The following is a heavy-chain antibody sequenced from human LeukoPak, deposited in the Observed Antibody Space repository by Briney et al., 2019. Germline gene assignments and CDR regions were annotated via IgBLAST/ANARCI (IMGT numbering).Heavy chain of an antibody. CDR3: ARVGQGYCSSTSCYGSSYNWFDP. CDR1: GGSISSYY. D-gene: IGHD2-2*01. V-gene: IGHV4-4*07. CDR2: IYTSGST. J-gene: IGHJ5*02. Sequence: SETLSLTCTVSGGSISSYYWSWIRQPAGKGLEWIGRIYTSGSTNYNPSLKSRVTMSVDTSKNQFFLKLSSVTAADTAVYYCARVGQGYCSSTSCYGSSYNWFDPWGQGTLVTVSS.